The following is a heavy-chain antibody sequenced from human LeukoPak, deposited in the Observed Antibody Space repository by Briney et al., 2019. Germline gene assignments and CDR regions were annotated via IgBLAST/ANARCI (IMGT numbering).Heavy chain of an antibody. CDR2: IYYIRST. D-gene: IGHD3-10*01. Sequence: SSETLSLTRTVSAGSISSSCYYWGWIRQPPGKGLEWIGCIYYIRSTHYNPSLKSRVTISVDTSKNQYYLKLSSVTAADTAVYYGARERGVAKPFDYWGQGALVTVSS. CDR1: AGSISSSCYY. J-gene: IGHJ4*02. CDR3: ARERGVAKPFDY. V-gene: IGHV4-39*07.